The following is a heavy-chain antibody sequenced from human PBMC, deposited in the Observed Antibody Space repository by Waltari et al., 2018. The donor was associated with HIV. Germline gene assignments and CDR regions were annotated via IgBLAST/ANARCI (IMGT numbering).Heavy chain of an antibody. V-gene: IGHV4-39*01. CDR1: GGSISSSSYY. CDR2: IYYRGGT. D-gene: IGHD3-22*01. Sequence: QLQLQESGPGLVKPSETLSLTCTVSGGSISSSSYYWGWIRPPPGKGLEWIGSIYYRGGTYYNPALKSRVTISVDTSKNQFSLKLSSVTAADTAVYYCARHSLTYYYDSSGYSVAFDYWGQGTLVTVSS. J-gene: IGHJ4*02. CDR3: ARHSLTYYYDSSGYSVAFDY.